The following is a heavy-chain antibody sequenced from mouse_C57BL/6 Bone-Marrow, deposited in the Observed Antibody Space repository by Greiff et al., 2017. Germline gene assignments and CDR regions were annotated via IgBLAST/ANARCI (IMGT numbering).Heavy chain of an antibody. Sequence: EVHLVESGGGLVKPGGSLKLSCAASGFTFSSYAMSWVRQTPEKRLEWVATISDGGSYTYYPDNVKGRFTLSRDNAKNTLYLQMSHLKSEDTAIYYSARGVTTVVAWYSDVRGTGTTVTV. CDR1: GFTFSSYA. J-gene: IGHJ1*03. CDR2: ISDGGSYT. V-gene: IGHV5-4*01. CDR3: ARGVTTVVAWYSDV. D-gene: IGHD1-1*01.